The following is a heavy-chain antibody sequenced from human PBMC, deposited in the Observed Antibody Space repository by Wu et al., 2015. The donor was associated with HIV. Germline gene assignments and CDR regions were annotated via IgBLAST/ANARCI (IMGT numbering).Heavy chain of an antibody. V-gene: IGHV1-2*02. J-gene: IGHJ4*02. Sequence: QVQLVQSGAEVKKTGASVRVSCETSGYPFTNHYIHWVRQAPGHGLEWMAWINPSGGATIYAEAFEGRIMVSSDTSLNTVYMELESLTSGDTAMYSCARDATPITTEFDFWGQGTLITVSA. D-gene: IGHD4-11*01. CDR3: ARDATPITTEFDF. CDR1: GYPFTNHY. CDR2: INPSGGAT.